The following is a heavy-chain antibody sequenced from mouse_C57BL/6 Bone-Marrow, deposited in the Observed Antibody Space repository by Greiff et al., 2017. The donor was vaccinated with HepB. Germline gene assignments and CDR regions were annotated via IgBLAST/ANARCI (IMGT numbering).Heavy chain of an antibody. CDR1: GYSITSGYY. Sequence: VQLQQSGPGLVKPSQSLSLTCSVTGYSITSGYYWNWIRQFPGNKLEWMGYISYDGSNNYNPSLKNRISITRDTSKNQFFLKLNSVTTEDTATYYCARLVATGFDYWGQGTTLTVSS. D-gene: IGHD1-1*01. J-gene: IGHJ2*01. CDR2: ISYDGSN. V-gene: IGHV3-6*01. CDR3: ARLVATGFDY.